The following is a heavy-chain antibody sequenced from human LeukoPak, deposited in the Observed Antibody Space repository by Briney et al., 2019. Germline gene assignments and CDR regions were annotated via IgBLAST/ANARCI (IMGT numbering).Heavy chain of an antibody. CDR3: ARPLRYYDSSGDAFDI. D-gene: IGHD3-22*01. Sequence: PSETLSLTYAVYGGSFSGYYWSWIRQPPGKGLEWIGEINHSGSTNYNPSLKSRVTISVDTSKNQFSLKLSSVTAADTAVYYCARPLRYYDSSGDAFDIWGQGTMVTVSS. J-gene: IGHJ3*02. CDR1: GGSFSGYY. V-gene: IGHV4-34*01. CDR2: INHSGST.